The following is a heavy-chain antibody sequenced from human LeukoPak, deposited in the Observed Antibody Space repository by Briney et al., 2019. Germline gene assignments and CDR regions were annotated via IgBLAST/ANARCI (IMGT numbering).Heavy chain of an antibody. D-gene: IGHD6-13*01. CDR3: ARMAAAGTWYFDL. V-gene: IGHV1-69*04. J-gene: IGHJ2*01. Sequence: ASVKVSCKASGDTFSSYGISWVRQAPGQGPQWMGRIIPLLGVANYAQNFQGRVTITADKSTTTAYMELSSLRSEDTAVYYCARMAAAGTWYFDLWGRGTLVTVSS. CDR1: GDTFSSYG. CDR2: IIPLLGVA.